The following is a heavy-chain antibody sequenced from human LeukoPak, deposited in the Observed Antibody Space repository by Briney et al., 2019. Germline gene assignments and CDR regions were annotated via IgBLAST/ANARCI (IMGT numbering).Heavy chain of an antibody. J-gene: IGHJ1*01. V-gene: IGHV3-30*18. Sequence: GGSLRLSCAASGFTFSSYGMHWVRQAPGKGLEWVAVISYDGSNKYYADSVKGRFTISRDNSKNTLYLQMNSLRAEDTAVYYCAKDFGDYVEWPEYFQHWGQGTLVTVSS. D-gene: IGHD4-17*01. CDR1: GFTFSSYG. CDR3: AKDFGDYVEWPEYFQH. CDR2: ISYDGSNK.